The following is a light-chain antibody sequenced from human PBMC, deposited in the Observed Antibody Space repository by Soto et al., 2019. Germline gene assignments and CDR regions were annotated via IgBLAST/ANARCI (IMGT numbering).Light chain of an antibody. CDR1: RSDVGGYNY. V-gene: IGLV2-14*01. J-gene: IGLJ2*01. CDR3: IADTSSCTLG. CDR2: DVS. Sequence: QSALPQPASVSGAPGQSITISCTGTRSDVGGYNYVSWYQQHPGKSPKLMVYDVSNRPSGLSNRFSGSKSGNTSSLTISGLQAKDEADYYCIADTSSCTLGFGGWSKLSVL.